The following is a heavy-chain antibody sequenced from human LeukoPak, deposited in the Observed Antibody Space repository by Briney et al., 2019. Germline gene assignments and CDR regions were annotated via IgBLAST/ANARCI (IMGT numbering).Heavy chain of an antibody. J-gene: IGHJ4*02. V-gene: IGHV3-23*01. CDR3: VKDRIPDGYYSVDF. CDR2: IIGNAGQI. CDR1: GFSFSIFA. D-gene: IGHD3-3*01. Sequence: GGPLRLSCEASGFSFSIFAMNWVRQAPGKGLEWVSLIIGNAGQIFYSDSVEGRFTISRDNSKNTLYLQMNSLRAEDTAIYYCVKDRIPDGYYSVDFWGQGTLVTVSS.